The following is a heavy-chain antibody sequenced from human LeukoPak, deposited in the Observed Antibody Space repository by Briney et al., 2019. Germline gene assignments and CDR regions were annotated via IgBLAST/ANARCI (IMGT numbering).Heavy chain of an antibody. Sequence: SETLSLTCTVSGGSISSNTHYWGWIRQPPGKGLEWIGTIYYSGTTYYNPSLKSRLTISVDTSKNQFSLKLSSVTAADTAVFYCASGGTVTTTLDGFDVWGQGTMVTVSS. CDR2: IYYSGTT. CDR1: GGSISSNTHY. D-gene: IGHD4-17*01. V-gene: IGHV4-39*07. J-gene: IGHJ3*01. CDR3: ASGGTVTTTLDGFDV.